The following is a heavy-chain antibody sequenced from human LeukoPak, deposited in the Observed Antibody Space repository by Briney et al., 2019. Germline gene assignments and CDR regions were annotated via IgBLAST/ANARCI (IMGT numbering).Heavy chain of an antibody. CDR3: ARDLKYNWNDGAFDI. J-gene: IGHJ3*02. V-gene: IGHV1-2*02. D-gene: IGHD1-1*01. Sequence: ASVKVSCKASGYTFTGYYMHWVRQAPGQGLEWMGWINPNSGGTNYAQKFQGRVTMTRDTSISTAYMELSRLRSDDTAVYYCARDLKYNWNDGAFDIWGQGTMVTVSS. CDR2: INPNSGGT. CDR1: GYTFTGYY.